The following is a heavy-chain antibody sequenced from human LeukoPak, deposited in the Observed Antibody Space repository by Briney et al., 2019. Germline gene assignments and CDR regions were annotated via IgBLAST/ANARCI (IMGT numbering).Heavy chain of an antibody. CDR2: ISSSGSTI. V-gene: IGHV3-48*03. CDR1: EGNIRSHE. J-gene: IGHJ5*02. CDR3: ARRRVQPAWFDP. Sequence: LFFAASEGNIRSHERHRIRKEKGKGLEWVSYISSSGSTIYYADSVKGRFTISRDNAKNSLYLQMNSLRAEDTAVYYCARRRVQPAWFDPWGQGTLVTVSS.